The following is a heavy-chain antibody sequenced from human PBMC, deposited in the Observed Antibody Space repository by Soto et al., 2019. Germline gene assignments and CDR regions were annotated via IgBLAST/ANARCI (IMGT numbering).Heavy chain of an antibody. Sequence: SETLSLTCAVYGGSFSGYYWSWIRQPPGKGLEWIGEINHSGSTNYNPSLKSRVTISVDTSKNQFSLKLSSVTAADTAVYYCARGSIAVAGTTTYYYYGMDVWGQGTTVTVS. CDR3: ARGSIAVAGTTTYYYYGMDV. V-gene: IGHV4-34*01. J-gene: IGHJ6*02. D-gene: IGHD6-19*01. CDR1: GGSFSGYY. CDR2: INHSGST.